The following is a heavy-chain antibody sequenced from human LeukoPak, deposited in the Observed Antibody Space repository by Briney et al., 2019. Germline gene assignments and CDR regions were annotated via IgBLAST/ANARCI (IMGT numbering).Heavy chain of an antibody. CDR3: ARHVFSSLAARETEYYCYYMDV. Sequence: SETLSLTCTVSGGSISSYDWSWIRQPPGKGLEWIGYIYTSGSTNYNPSLKSRVTISVDTAKNQFSLKLSSVTAADTAVYYCARHVFSSLAARETEYYCYYMDVWGKGTTVTVSS. V-gene: IGHV4-4*09. D-gene: IGHD6-6*01. CDR1: GGSISSYD. J-gene: IGHJ6*03. CDR2: IYTSGST.